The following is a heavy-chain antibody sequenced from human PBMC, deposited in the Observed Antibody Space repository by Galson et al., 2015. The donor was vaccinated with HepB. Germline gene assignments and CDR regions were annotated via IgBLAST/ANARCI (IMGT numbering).Heavy chain of an antibody. D-gene: IGHD1-26*01. CDR2: IDPSDSYT. Sequence: QSGAEVKKPGESLRISCKGSGYSFTSYWISWVRQMPGKGLEWMGRIDPSDSYTNYSPSFQGHVTISADKSISTAYLQWSSLKASDTAMYYCAVESPGEWELLGLADAYYFDYWGQGTLVTVSS. CDR1: GYSFTSYW. CDR3: AVESPGEWELLGLADAYYFDY. J-gene: IGHJ4*02. V-gene: IGHV5-10-1*01.